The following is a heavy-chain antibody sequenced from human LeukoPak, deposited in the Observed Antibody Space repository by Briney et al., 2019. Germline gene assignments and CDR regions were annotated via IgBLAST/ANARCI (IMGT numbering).Heavy chain of an antibody. Sequence: SETLSLTCTVSGGSISSYYWSWIRQPPGKGLEWIGYIYYSGSTNYNPSLKSRVTISVDTSKNQFSLKLSSVTAADTAVYYCARDRCSGGTCSADYWGQGTLVTVSS. J-gene: IGHJ4*02. V-gene: IGHV4-59*12. CDR1: GGSISSYY. CDR2: IYYSGST. D-gene: IGHD2-15*01. CDR3: ARDRCSGGTCSADY.